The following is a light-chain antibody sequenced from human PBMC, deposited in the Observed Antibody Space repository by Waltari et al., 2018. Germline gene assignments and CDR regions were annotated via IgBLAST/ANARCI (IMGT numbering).Light chain of an antibody. V-gene: IGKV3-20*01. J-gene: IGKJ1*01. CDR3: QMYVRLPVT. Sequence: EIVLTQSPGTLALSPGERATLSCRASQSVGRALAWYQQKPGQAPRLLIYDASSRATGISDKYSGSGSGTDFSLTISRVEPEDCAVDFCQMYVRLPVTFGQGTKVEVK. CDR2: DAS. CDR1: QSVGRA.